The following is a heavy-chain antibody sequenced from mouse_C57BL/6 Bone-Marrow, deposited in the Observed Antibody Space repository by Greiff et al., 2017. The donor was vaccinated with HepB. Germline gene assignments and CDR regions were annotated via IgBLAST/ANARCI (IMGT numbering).Heavy chain of an antibody. J-gene: IGHJ4*01. D-gene: IGHD2-2*01. CDR3: ARRGVWLRRDWDAMDY. CDR1: GYNFTSYW. V-gene: IGHV1-55*01. CDR2: IYPGSGST. Sequence: QVQLKQPGAELVKPGASVKMSCKASGYNFTSYWITWVKQRPGQGLEWIGDIYPGSGSTNYNEKFKSKATLTVDTSSSTAYMQLSSLTSEDSAVYYCARRGVWLRRDWDAMDYWGQGTSVTVSS.